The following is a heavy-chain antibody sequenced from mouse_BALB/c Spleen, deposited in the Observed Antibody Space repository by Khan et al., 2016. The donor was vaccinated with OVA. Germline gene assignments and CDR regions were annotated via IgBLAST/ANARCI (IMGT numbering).Heavy chain of an antibody. CDR1: GFSLTGYG. Sequence: VQLVESGPGLVAPSQSLSITCTVSGFSLTGYGVSWVRQPPGKGLEWLGMIWGDGSTDYNSALKSRLSISKDNSKSQVFLKMNSLQTEDTAKYYCARAYYGNYREAMDYWGQGTSVTVSS. CDR2: IWGDGST. J-gene: IGHJ4*01. D-gene: IGHD2-10*01. V-gene: IGHV2-6-7*01. CDR3: ARAYYGNYREAMDY.